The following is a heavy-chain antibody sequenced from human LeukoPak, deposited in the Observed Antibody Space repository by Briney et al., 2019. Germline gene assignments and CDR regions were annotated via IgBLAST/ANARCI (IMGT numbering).Heavy chain of an antibody. CDR2: ISDRGGST. Sequence: GGSLRLSCVVSGLTLSNYGMSWVRQAPGKGLEWVAGISDRGGSTNYADSVKGRFTIYRDNPKNTLYLQMNSLRSEDTAVYFCAKRGVVIRAVLVVGFHKEAYYFDSWGQGALVTVSS. CDR1: GLTLSNYG. CDR3: AKRGVVIRAVLVVGFHKEAYYFDS. J-gene: IGHJ4*02. V-gene: IGHV3-23*01. D-gene: IGHD2-15*01.